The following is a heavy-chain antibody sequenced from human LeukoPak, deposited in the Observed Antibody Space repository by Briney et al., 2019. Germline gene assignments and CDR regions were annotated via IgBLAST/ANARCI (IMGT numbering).Heavy chain of an antibody. CDR1: GFTFSSYA. Sequence: PGGSLRLSCAASGFTFSSYAMSWVRQAPGKGLEWVSAISGSGGSTYYADSVKGRFTISRDNSKNTLYLQMNSLRAEDTAVYYCAKATSFWSGYSYYYYYMDVWGKGTTVTVSS. V-gene: IGHV3-23*01. CDR3: AKATSFWSGYSYYYYYMDV. CDR2: ISGSGGST. J-gene: IGHJ6*03. D-gene: IGHD3-3*01.